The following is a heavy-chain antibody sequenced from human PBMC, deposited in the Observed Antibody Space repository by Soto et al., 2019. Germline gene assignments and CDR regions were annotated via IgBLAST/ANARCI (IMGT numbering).Heavy chain of an antibody. V-gene: IGHV3-21*01. J-gene: IGHJ5*02. D-gene: IGHD2-2*01. CDR1: GFTFSKYS. CDR2: ISSGSSYI. CDR3: ARQPCSSPSCYPNYFDP. Sequence: ASVTVCCVASGFTFSKYSINWVRQAPAKGLEWVSAISSGSSYIYYADSVKGRFTISRDNGENSLYLQMNSLRTEDTAIYYCARQPCSSPSCYPNYFDPWGQGTLVTVSS.